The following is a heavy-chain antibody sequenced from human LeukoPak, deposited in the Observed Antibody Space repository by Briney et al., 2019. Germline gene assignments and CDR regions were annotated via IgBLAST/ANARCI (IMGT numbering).Heavy chain of an antibody. V-gene: IGHV3-23*01. J-gene: IGHJ4*02. D-gene: IGHD3-16*01. CDR2: ISGSGGST. Sequence: GGSLRLSCAASGFTFSTYAMSWVRQAPGWGLQWVSTISGSGGSTYYADSLKGRFTISRDDSKNTLYLQMNSLGAEDTAVYYCAKDHSGGQEALDYWGQGTLVTVSS. CDR1: GFTFSTYA. CDR3: AKDHSGGQEALDY.